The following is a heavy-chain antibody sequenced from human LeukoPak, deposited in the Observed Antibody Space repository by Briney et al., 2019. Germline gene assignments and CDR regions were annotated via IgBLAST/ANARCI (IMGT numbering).Heavy chain of an antibody. CDR1: GFTFSSYG. Sequence: GRSLRLSCAASGFTFSSYGMHWVRQAPGKGLEWVAVIWYDGSNKYYADSVKGRFTISRDNSKNTLYLQMNSLRAEDTAVYYCARGGGSGSYYYFDYWVQGTLVTVSS. V-gene: IGHV3-30*19. J-gene: IGHJ4*02. D-gene: IGHD3-10*01. CDR2: IWYDGSNK. CDR3: ARGGGSGSYYYFDY.